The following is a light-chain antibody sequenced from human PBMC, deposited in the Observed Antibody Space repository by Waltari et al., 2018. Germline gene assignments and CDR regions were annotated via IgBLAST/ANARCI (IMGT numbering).Light chain of an antibody. V-gene: IGKV1-39*01. CDR3: QQSFRVLGT. CDR2: AAS. J-gene: IGKJ4*01. Sequence: DIQMTQSPSSLSASVGDRVTITCRASQSVTSYLNWYQQKPGKAPKLLIYAASSLQSGVPSRFSGSGSGTDFTLTISSLQPEDFATYYCQQSFRVLGTFGGGTKVEIK. CDR1: QSVTSY.